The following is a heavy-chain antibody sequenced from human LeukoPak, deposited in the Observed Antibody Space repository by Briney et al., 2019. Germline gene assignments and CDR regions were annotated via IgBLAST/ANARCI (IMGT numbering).Heavy chain of an antibody. CDR3: VRGRNSFGIASGSWSHDVSDI. CDR1: GFTVSNNY. D-gene: IGHD6-13*01. CDR2: IYSDGST. Sequence: GGSLRLSCAASGFTVSNNYMSWVRQAPGKGLEWPSVIYSDGSTYYVGSVKGRFTISRDNSKNTLYLQMNSLRVEDTAVYYCVRGRNSFGIASGSWSHDVSDIWGQGTMVTVSS. V-gene: IGHV3-53*01. J-gene: IGHJ3*02.